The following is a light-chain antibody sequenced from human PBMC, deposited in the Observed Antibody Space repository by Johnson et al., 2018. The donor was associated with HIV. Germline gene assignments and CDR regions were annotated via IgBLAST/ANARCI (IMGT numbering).Light chain of an antibody. V-gene: IGLV1-51*01. J-gene: IGLJ1*01. CDR3: GTWDSSLSADV. CDR2: DNN. Sequence: QSVLTQPPSVSAAPGQKVTISCSGTTSNIGNNYVSWYQQLPGTAPKLLIYDNNKRPSGIPGRFSGSKSGTSATLGLTGLQTGDEADYYCGTWDSSLSADVFGPGTKVTVL. CDR1: TSNIGNNY.